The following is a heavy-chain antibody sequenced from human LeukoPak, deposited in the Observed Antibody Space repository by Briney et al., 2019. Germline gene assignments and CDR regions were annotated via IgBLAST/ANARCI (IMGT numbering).Heavy chain of an antibody. Sequence: GGSLRLSCAASGFTFSSYSMNWVRQTPGKGLEWISCISSSSSSKYYADSVEGRFTISRDNDKNSLYLQMNNLRDEDTAVYYCARTYGDPSLNYWGQGTLVTVSS. V-gene: IGHV3-48*02. CDR3: ARTYGDPSLNY. CDR2: ISSSSSSK. J-gene: IGHJ4*02. D-gene: IGHD4-17*01. CDR1: GFTFSSYS.